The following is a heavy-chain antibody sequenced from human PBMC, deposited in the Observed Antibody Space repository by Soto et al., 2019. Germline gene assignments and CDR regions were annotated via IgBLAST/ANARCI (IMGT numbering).Heavy chain of an antibody. V-gene: IGHV5-51*01. J-gene: IGHJ4*02. CDR2: IYPGDSDA. CDR3: ARQADYNILTGYFYYFDY. Sequence: GESLKISCKSSGYSFTDYWIGWVRQMPGKGLEWMGIIYPGDSDARYSPSFQGEVTISVDTSINTAFLRWNSLTASDTAMYYCARQADYNILTGYFYYFDYWGQGSLVTVSS. CDR1: GYSFTDYW. D-gene: IGHD3-9*01.